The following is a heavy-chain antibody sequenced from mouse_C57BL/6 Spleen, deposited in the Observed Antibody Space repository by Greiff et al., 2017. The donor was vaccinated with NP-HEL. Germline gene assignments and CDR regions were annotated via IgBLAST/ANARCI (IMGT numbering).Heavy chain of an antibody. CDR1: GFTFTDYY. J-gene: IGHJ2*01. Sequence: EVKLVESGGGLVQPGGSLSLSCAASGFTFTDYYMSWVRQPPGKALEWLGFIRNKANGYTTEYSASVKGRFTISRDNSQSILYLQMNALRAEDRATDDCARYPPMVTGYFDYWGQGTTLTVSS. D-gene: IGHD2-2*01. CDR2: IRNKANGYTT. V-gene: IGHV7-3*01. CDR3: ARYPPMVTGYFDY.